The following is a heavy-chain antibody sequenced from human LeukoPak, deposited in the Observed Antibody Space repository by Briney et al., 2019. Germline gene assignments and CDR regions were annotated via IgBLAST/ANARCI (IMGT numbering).Heavy chain of an antibody. J-gene: IGHJ4*02. CDR2: IIPIFGTA. V-gene: IGHV1-69*05. CDR3: ARDSAVDTTMVIFDY. Sequence: SVKVSCKASGGTFSSYAISWVRQAPGQGLEWMGGIIPIFGTANYAQKLQGRVTMTRDTSTSTVYMELSSLIFEDTAVYYCARDSAVDTTMVIFDYWGQGTLVTVSS. D-gene: IGHD5-18*01. CDR1: GGTFSSYA.